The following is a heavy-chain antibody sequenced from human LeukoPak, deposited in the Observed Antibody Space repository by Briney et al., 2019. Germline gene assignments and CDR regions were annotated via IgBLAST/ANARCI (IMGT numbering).Heavy chain of an antibody. CDR3: ARPGDSPFDH. Sequence: GGSLRLSCAASGFTFSGSNMNWVRQAPGQGLEWVATISYDGNSEYYRDSVKGRFAVSRVNSKDTLYLQMQSLRHEDTAVYFCARPGDSPFDHWGQGTLVTVSS. D-gene: IGHD5-18*01. CDR2: ISYDGNSE. CDR1: GFTFSGSN. J-gene: IGHJ4*02. V-gene: IGHV3-30*09.